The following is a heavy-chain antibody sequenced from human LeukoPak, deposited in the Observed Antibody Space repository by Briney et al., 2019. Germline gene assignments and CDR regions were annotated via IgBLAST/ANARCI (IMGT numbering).Heavy chain of an antibody. CDR1: GGGSISSYY. D-gene: IGHD3-10*01. V-gene: IGHV4-4*07. CDR2: IYSSGST. CDR3: ARASDNYYGSGSYVFDY. Sequence: SETLSLTCTVSGGGSISSYYWSWIRQPAGKGLEWIGRIYSSGSTNYNPSLKSRVTMSVDTSKNQFSLKLRSVTAANTALYYCARASDNYYGSGSYVFDYWGQGTLVTVSS. J-gene: IGHJ4*02.